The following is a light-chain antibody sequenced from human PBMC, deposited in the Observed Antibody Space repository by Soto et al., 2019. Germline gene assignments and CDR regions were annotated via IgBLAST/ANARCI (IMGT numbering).Light chain of an antibody. CDR3: QQYNSYSPWT. V-gene: IGKV1-5*01. CDR1: LSISGW. J-gene: IGKJ1*01. Sequence: DIQLTQSPSTLSASIGDTVTITCRASLSISGWLAWYQQAPGKAPKLLIFNAFTLQRGVPSRFRGGGSGTEFTLTISGLQPDDFATYYCQQYNSYSPWTFGPGTKVDIK. CDR2: NAF.